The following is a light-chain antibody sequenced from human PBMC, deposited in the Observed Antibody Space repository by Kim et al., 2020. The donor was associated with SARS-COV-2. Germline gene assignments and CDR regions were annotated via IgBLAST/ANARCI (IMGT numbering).Light chain of an antibody. CDR3: QQFYNWPPIT. V-gene: IGKV3-15*01. CDR2: GGT. Sequence: SPGERATLTCRASQSVDNNVAWYQKKPGQAPRLLLYGGTTRATGIPARFSGSGSGTEFTLTISSLQSEDVAVYYCQQFYNWPPITFGQGTRLEIK. J-gene: IGKJ5*01. CDR1: QSVDNN.